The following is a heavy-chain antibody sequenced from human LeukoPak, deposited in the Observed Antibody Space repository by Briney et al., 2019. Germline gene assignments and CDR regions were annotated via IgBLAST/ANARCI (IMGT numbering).Heavy chain of an antibody. Sequence: GGSLRLSCSASGFAFSIYTMYWVRQAPGKGPEYVSTISGSGNGGSIYYADSVKGRFTISRDDSKSTLYLQMNGLRSEDTAVYYCVKDFGRVRGTPDSWGQGTLVTVSS. CDR3: VKDFGRVRGTPDS. CDR2: ISGSGNGGSI. CDR1: GFAFSIYT. V-gene: IGHV3-64D*06. J-gene: IGHJ4*02. D-gene: IGHD3-10*01.